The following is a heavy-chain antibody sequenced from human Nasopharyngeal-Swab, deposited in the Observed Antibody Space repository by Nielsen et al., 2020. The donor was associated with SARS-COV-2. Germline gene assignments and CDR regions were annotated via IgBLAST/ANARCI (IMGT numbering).Heavy chain of an antibody. J-gene: IGHJ3*02. CDR1: GFTFGDYA. V-gene: IGHV3-49*04. D-gene: IGHD3-10*01. CDR2: IRSKAYGGTT. CDR3: TRVSYYYGSGSYGAFDI. Sequence: GGSLRLSCTASGFTFGDYAMSWVRQAPGKGLEWVGFIRSKAYGGTTEYAASVKGRFTISRDDSKSIAYLQMNSLKTEDTAVYYCTRVSYYYGSGSYGAFDIWGQGTMVTVPS.